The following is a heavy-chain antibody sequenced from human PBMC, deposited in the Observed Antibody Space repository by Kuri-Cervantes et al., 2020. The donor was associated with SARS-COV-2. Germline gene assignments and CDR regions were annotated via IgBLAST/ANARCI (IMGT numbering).Heavy chain of an antibody. CDR3: ARDQKLVSYPEWLLYDY. CDR2: IIPIFGTA. Sequence: SVKVSCKASGGTFSSYAISWVRQAPGQGLEWMGRIIPIFGTANYAQKFQGRVTITADESTSTAYMELSSLRSEDTAVYYCARDQKLVSYPEWLLYDYWGQGTLVTVSS. V-gene: IGHV1-69*13. J-gene: IGHJ4*02. D-gene: IGHD3-3*01. CDR1: GGTFSSYA.